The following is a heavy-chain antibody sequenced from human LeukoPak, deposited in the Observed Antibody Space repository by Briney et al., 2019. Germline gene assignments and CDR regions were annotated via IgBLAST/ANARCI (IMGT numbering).Heavy chain of an antibody. J-gene: IGHJ3*02. Sequence: PSQTLSLTCTVSGGSISSGRYYWSWIRQPAGKGLEWITRIYTSGYTNYNTSLKSRVSIAVITSKKKFSLKLSSVTAADTAVYYCARVYVYYYDRSGFGAFDIWGQGTMVTVSS. CDR2: IYTSGYT. V-gene: IGHV4-61*02. CDR3: ARVYVYYYDRSGFGAFDI. CDR1: GGSISSGRYY. D-gene: IGHD3-22*01.